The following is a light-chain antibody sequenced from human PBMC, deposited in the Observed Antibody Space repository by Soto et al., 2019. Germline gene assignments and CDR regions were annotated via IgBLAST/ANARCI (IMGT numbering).Light chain of an antibody. J-gene: IGKJ4*01. Sequence: EIVLTQSPATLSLSPGERATLSCRASQSVSSYLAWYQQKPGQAPRLLIYDASNRATGIPARFCGSGSGTDFTLTISSLEPEDFAVYYCQQRSNWGLTFGGGTKVEIK. CDR2: DAS. V-gene: IGKV3-11*01. CDR1: QSVSSY. CDR3: QQRSNWGLT.